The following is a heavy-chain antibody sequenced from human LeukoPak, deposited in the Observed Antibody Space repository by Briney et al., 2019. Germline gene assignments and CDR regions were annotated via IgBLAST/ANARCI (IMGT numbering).Heavy chain of an antibody. J-gene: IGHJ6*03. CDR2: INPTNGGT. D-gene: IGHD5-12*01. V-gene: IGHV1-2*02. CDR1: GYTFTAYF. CDR3: ARGGKPGSSGYDWRNDQYYYSMDV. Sequence: SVKVSCKASGYTFTAYFIHWVRQAPGHGLEYMGWINPTNGGTNFAHKFLGRVTMTRDTSISTAYMDLSRLRADDSAVYYCARGGKPGSSGYDWRNDQYYYSMDVWGKGTTVAISS.